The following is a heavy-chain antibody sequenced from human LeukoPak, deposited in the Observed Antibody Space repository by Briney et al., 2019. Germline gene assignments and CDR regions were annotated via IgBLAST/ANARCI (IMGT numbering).Heavy chain of an antibody. CDR2: IYYSGST. CDR1: GGSISSSSYY. D-gene: IGHD3-22*01. CDR3: ARHRVEWPTTYYYDSSGHPPIDY. J-gene: IGHJ4*02. V-gene: IGHV4-39*01. Sequence: SETLSLTCTVSGGSISSSSYYWGWIRQPPGKGLEWIGSIYYSGSTYYNPSLKSRVTISVDTSKNQFSLKLSSVTAADTAVDYCARHRVEWPTTYYYDSSGHPPIDYWGQGTLVTVSS.